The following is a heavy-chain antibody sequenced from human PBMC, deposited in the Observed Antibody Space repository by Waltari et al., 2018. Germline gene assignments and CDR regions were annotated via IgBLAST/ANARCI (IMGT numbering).Heavy chain of an antibody. J-gene: IGHJ4*02. CDR1: GYSISSGYY. CDR3: ARSPSTVTILDY. CDR2: IYHSGST. Sequence: QVQLQESGPGLVKPSETLSLTCAVSGYSISSGYYWCWIRQPPGKGLEWIGSIYHSGSTYYNPSLKSRVTISVDTSKNQFSLKLSSVTAADTAVYYCARSPSTVTILDYWGQGTLVTVSS. V-gene: IGHV4-38-2*01. D-gene: IGHD4-17*01.